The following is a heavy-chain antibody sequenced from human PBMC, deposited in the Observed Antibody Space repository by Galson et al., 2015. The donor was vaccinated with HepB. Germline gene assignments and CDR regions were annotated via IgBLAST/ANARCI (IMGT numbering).Heavy chain of an antibody. CDR3: TRDQPGGYCSSTSCYGPQYYFDS. CDR1: GFTFRYFN. J-gene: IGHJ4*02. V-gene: IGHV3-21*01. Sequence: SLRLSCAASGFTFRYFNMNWVRQAPGKGLEWVSSITSSSSDIYYADSMKGRFTVSRDNAKNSLYLQMNGLRAEDTAVYYCTRDQPGGYCSSTSCYGPQYYFDSWGQGTLVTVSS. CDR2: ITSSSSDI. D-gene: IGHD2-2*01.